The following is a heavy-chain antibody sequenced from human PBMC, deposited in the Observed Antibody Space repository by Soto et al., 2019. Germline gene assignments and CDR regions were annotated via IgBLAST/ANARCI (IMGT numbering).Heavy chain of an antibody. CDR1: GFTFGDYA. V-gene: IGHV3-49*03. J-gene: IGHJ4*02. D-gene: IGHD2-21*01. CDR2: IRSKAYGGTT. Sequence: EVQLVESGGGLVQPGRSLRLSCTASGFTFGDYAMSWFRQAPGKGLEWVGFIRSKAYGGTTEYAASVKGRFTISRHDYKSIAYLQMNSLKTEDTAVYYCSLEMSGSEYRDYWGQGTLGTVSS. CDR3: SLEMSGSEYRDY.